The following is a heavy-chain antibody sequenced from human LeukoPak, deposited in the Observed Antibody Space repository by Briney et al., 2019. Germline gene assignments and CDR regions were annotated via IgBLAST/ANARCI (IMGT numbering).Heavy chain of an antibody. CDR3: AKDRAGFGYAFDI. D-gene: IGHD3-3*01. CDR2: ISGSGGST. CDR1: GFTFSSYA. J-gene: IGHJ3*02. Sequence: HRGGSLRLSCAASGFTFSSYAMSWVRQAPGKGLEWVSAISGSGGSTYYADSVKGRFTISRDNSKNTLYLQMNSLRAEDTAVYYCAKDRAGFGYAFDIWGQGTMVTVSS. V-gene: IGHV3-23*01.